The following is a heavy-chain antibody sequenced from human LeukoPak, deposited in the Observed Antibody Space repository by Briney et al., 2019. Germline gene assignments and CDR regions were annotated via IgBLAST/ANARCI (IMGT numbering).Heavy chain of an antibody. V-gene: IGHV3-74*01. CDR1: KFSFSSYW. D-gene: IGHD2-8*02. CDR2: INSDGSRT. CDR3: ARVLTGSWDWSDP. J-gene: IGHJ5*02. Sequence: PGGSRRLSCAASKFSFSSYWMHWVRQAPGKGLVWVSRINSDGSRTNYADSVKGRFTISRDNAKNTLYLQMSSLRAEDTAVYYCARVLTGSWDWSDPWGQGTLVTVSS.